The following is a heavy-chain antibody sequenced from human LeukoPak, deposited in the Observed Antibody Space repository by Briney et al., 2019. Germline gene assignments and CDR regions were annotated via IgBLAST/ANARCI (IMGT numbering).Heavy chain of an antibody. D-gene: IGHD5-18*01. Sequence: SETLSLTCTVSGGSISSSSYYWGWIRQPPGKGLEWIGSIYYSGSTYYNPSLKSRVTISVDTSKNQFSLKLSSVTAADTAVYYCARGQGYSYTLRDYYMDVWGKGTTVTVSS. V-gene: IGHV4-39*07. J-gene: IGHJ6*03. CDR1: GGSISSSSYY. CDR2: IYYSGST. CDR3: ARGQGYSYTLRDYYMDV.